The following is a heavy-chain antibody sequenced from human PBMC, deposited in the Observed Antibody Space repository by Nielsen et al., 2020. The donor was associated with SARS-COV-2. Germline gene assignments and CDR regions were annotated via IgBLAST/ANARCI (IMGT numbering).Heavy chain of an antibody. V-gene: IGHV1-46*01. CDR3: ARDGGAAGHPGYYFVY. J-gene: IGHJ4*02. D-gene: IGHD6-13*01. CDR1: GYTFTSYY. Sequence: ASVKVSCKASGYTFTSYYMHWVRQAPGQGLEWMGIINPSGGSTSYAQKFQGRVTMTRDTSTSTVYMELSSLRSEDTAVYYCARDGGAAGHPGYYFVYWGQGTLVTVSS. CDR2: INPSGGST.